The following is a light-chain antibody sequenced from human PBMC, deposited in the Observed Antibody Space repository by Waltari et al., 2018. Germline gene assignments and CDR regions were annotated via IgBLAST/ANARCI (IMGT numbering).Light chain of an antibody. CDR3: CSFTSRSTWV. J-gene: IGLJ3*02. Sequence: QSALTHPASVSESPGPSITNSCTGTRRHVCGDNDVSWYQQHTGTVPKLLIFDVSNRPSGVSNRFSGSKSGNTASLTISGLQAEDESDYYCCSFTSRSTWVFGGGTKLTVL. CDR1: RRHVCGDND. CDR2: DVS. V-gene: IGLV2-14*01.